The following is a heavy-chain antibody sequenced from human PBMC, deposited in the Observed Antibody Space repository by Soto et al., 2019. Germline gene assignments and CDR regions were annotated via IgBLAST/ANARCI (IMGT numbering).Heavy chain of an antibody. CDR3: AKVTGYCSSSTCSREYYYYYYGLDV. J-gene: IGHJ6*02. V-gene: IGHV3-30*18. Sequence: RSLRLSCAPSGFTFNSYGIHWVRHAPGKGLEWVAAISYDGGNKYYGDSVKGRFSISRDNPKNTLYLQMNSVRAEDTAVYYCAKVTGYCSSSTCSREYYYYYYGLDVWGQGTTVTVSS. CDR1: GFTFNSYG. D-gene: IGHD2-2*01. CDR2: ISYDGGNK.